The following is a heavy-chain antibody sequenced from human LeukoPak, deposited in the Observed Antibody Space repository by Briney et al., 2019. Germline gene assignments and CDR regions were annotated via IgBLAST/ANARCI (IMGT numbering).Heavy chain of an antibody. Sequence: GGSLGLSCAASGFTFTNYGMHWVRQAPGKGLEWVAVISYDGSNKYYADSVKGRFTISRDNSKNTLYLQMNSLRAEDTAVYYCAREQSSSSPPDYWGQGTLVTVSS. CDR2: ISYDGSNK. CDR3: AREQSSSSPPDY. D-gene: IGHD6-6*01. V-gene: IGHV3-30*03. CDR1: GFTFTNYG. J-gene: IGHJ4*02.